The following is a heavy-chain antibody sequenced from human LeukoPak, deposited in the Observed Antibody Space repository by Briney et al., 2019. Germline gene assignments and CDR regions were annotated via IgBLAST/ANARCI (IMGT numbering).Heavy chain of an antibody. V-gene: IGHV1-69*13. CDR2: IIPIIGTA. CDR3: ARGNSRWSTPTSSYYYRMDV. J-gene: IGHJ6*02. Sequence: SVKVSCKASGGTFSSYAISWVRQAPGQGLEWMGGIIPIIGTANYAQKFQGRVTISADESTSTAYMELSSLRSEDTAVYYCARGNSRWSTPTSSYYYRMDVWGQGTTVTVSS. D-gene: IGHD4-23*01. CDR1: GGTFSSYA.